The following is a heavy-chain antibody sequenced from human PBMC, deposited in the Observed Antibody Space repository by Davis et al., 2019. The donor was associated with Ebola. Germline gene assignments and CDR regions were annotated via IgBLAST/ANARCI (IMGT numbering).Heavy chain of an antibody. J-gene: IGHJ5*02. CDR1: GGSISSSSYY. CDR2: IYYSGST. CDR3: AQQRRFGRFDP. D-gene: IGHD3-10*01. V-gene: IGHV4-39*01. Sequence: PSETLSLTCTVSGGSISSSSYYWGWIRQPPGKGLEWIGSIYYSGSTYYNPSLKSRVTISVDTSKNQFSLKLSSVTAADTAVYYCAQQRRFGRFDPWGQGTLVTVSS.